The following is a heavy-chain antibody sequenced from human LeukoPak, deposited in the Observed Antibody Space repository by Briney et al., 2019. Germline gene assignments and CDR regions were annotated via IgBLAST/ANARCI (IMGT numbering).Heavy chain of an antibody. D-gene: IGHD2-15*01. Sequence: SETLSLTCTVSGGSISSGSYYWSWIRQPAGRGLEWIGRIYTSGSTNYNPSLKSRVTISVDTSKNQFSLKLSSVTAADTAVYYCARQCSGGSCYSGSTDYWGQGTLVTVSS. CDR1: GGSISSGSYY. CDR2: IYTSGST. J-gene: IGHJ4*02. V-gene: IGHV4-61*02. CDR3: ARQCSGGSCYSGSTDY.